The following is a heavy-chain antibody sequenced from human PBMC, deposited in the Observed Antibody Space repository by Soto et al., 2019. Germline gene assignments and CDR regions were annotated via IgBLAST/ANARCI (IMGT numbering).Heavy chain of an antibody. J-gene: IGHJ3*02. CDR3: AGRIAAAGTGAFDI. CDR1: GFTFSSYW. D-gene: IGHD6-13*01. V-gene: IGHV3-74*01. Sequence: GGSLRLSCAASGFTFSSYWMHWVRQAPGKGLVWVSRINSDGSSTSYADSVKGRFTISRDNAKNTLYLQMNSLRAEETAVYYCAGRIAAAGTGAFDIWGQGTMVTVSS. CDR2: INSDGSST.